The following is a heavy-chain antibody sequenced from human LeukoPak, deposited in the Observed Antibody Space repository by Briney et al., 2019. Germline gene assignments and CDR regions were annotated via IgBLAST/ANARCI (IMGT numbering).Heavy chain of an antibody. J-gene: IGHJ6*02. CDR2: IYYSGST. Sequence: PSETLSLTCTVSGGSISSYYWSWIRQPPGKGLEWIGYIYYSGSTNYNPSLKSRVTISVDTSKNQFSLKLSSVTAADTAVYYCARGVVEYSSGWYNYYYYYGMDVWGQGTTVTVSS. CDR3: ARGVVEYSSGWYNYYYYYGMDV. CDR1: GGSISSYY. D-gene: IGHD6-19*01. V-gene: IGHV4-59*01.